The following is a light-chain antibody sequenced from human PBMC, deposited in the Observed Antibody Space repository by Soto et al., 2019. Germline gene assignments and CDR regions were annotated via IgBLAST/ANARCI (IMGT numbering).Light chain of an antibody. CDR3: QQFNSYPPLT. Sequence: AIPLTKSPSSLSASVGDRVTITCRASQGISSALAWYQQKPGKAPKLLIYDASSLESGVPSRFSGSGSGTDFTLTISSLQPEDFATYYCQQFNSYPPLTFGGGTKVEIK. V-gene: IGKV1-13*02. CDR2: DAS. CDR1: QGISSA. J-gene: IGKJ4*01.